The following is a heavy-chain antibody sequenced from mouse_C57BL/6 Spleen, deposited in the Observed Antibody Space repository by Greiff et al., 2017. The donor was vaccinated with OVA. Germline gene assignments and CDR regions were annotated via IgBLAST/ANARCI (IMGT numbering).Heavy chain of an antibody. V-gene: IGHV1-39*01. Sequence: EVKLVESGPELVKPGASVKISCKASGYSFTDYNMNWVKQSNGKSLEWIGVINPNYGTTSYNQKFKGKATLTVDQSSSTAYMQLNSLTSEDSAVYYCARHYGSSYAMDYWGQGTSVTVSS. CDR3: ARHYGSSYAMDY. CDR1: GYSFTDYN. D-gene: IGHD1-1*01. CDR2: INPNYGTT. J-gene: IGHJ4*01.